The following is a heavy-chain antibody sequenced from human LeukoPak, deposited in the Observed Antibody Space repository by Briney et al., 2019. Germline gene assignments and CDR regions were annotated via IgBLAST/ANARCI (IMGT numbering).Heavy chain of an antibody. V-gene: IGHV3-30*04. Sequence: GGSLRLSCAASGFTFSSYSMHWVRQAPGKGLEWVAVISYDGSNKYYADSVKGRFTISRDNSKNTLYLQMNSLRAEDTAVYYGARPRSSYYYGSGSYYNYWGQGTLVTVSS. CDR3: ARPRSSYYYGSGSYYNY. D-gene: IGHD3-10*01. CDR1: GFTFSSYS. J-gene: IGHJ4*02. CDR2: ISYDGSNK.